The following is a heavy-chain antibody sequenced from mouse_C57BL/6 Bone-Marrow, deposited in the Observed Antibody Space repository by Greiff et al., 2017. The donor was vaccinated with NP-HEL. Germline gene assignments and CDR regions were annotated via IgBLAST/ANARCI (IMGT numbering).Heavy chain of an antibody. CDR3: ARWGDCYAMDY. J-gene: IGHJ4*01. V-gene: IGHV1-54*01. CDR2: INPGSGGT. CDR1: GYAFTNYL. Sequence: VKLMESGAELVRPGTSVKVSCKASGYAFTNYLIEWVKQRPGQGLEWIGVINPGSGGTNYNEKFKGKATLTADKSSSTAYMQLSSLTSEDSAVYFCARWGDCYAMDYWGQGTSVTVSS.